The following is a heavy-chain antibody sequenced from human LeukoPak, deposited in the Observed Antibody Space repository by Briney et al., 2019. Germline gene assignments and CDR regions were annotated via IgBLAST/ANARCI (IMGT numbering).Heavy chain of an antibody. V-gene: IGHV3-23*01. CDR2: ISGSGGST. CDR1: GFTFSSYA. Sequence: GGSLRLSCAASGFTFSSYAMSWVRQAPGKGLEWVSAISGSGGSTYYADSVKGRFTISRDNSKDTLYLQMNSLRAEDTAVYYCAKADQDWNVPLNYWGQGTLVTVSS. CDR3: AKADQDWNVPLNY. J-gene: IGHJ4*02. D-gene: IGHD1-1*01.